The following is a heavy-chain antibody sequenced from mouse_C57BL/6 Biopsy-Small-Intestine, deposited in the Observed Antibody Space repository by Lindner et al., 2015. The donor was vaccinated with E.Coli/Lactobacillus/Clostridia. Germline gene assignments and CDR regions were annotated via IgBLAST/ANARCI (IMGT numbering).Heavy chain of an antibody. CDR3: ARKAVVAPYAMDY. CDR2: IWTGGGT. V-gene: IGHV2-9-1*01. CDR1: GFSLTSYG. D-gene: IGHD1-1*01. Sequence: VQLQESGPGLAAPSQSLSITCTVSGFSLTSYGISWVRQPPGKGLEWLGVIWTGGGTNYNSALKSRLSISKDNSKSQVFLKMNCLQTDDTARYYCARKAVVAPYAMDYWGQGTSVTVSS. J-gene: IGHJ4*01.